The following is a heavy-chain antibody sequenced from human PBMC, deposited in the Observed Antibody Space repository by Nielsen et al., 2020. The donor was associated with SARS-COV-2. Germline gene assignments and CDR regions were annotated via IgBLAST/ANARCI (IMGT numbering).Heavy chain of an antibody. CDR1: GGSISSSSYY. Sequence: SETLSLTCTVSGGSISSSSYYWGWIRQPPGKGLEWIGSIYYSGSTNYNPSLKSRVTISVDTSKNQFSLKLSSVTAADTAVYYCAREGGYSSTWGQGTLVTVSS. V-gene: IGHV4-39*07. CDR2: IYYSGST. D-gene: IGHD6-13*01. CDR3: AREGGYSST. J-gene: IGHJ5*02.